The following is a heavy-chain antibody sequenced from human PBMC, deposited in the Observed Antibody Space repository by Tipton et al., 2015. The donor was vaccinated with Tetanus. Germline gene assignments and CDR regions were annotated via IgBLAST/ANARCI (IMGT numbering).Heavy chain of an antibody. CDR2: INGDSTSI. Sequence: GSLRLSCAASGFTFNTYSMNWVRRAPGKGLEWVSVINGDSTSIYYADSVKGRFTISRDNAKNSLYLQMNSLRAEDTAVYYCARGPLGTGVFDYWGQGTLVSVST. CDR1: GFTFNTYS. D-gene: IGHD7-27*01. CDR3: ARGPLGTGVFDY. V-gene: IGHV3-21*01. J-gene: IGHJ4*02.